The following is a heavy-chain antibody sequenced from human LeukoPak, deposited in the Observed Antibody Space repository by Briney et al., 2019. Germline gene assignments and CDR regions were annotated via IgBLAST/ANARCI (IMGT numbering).Heavy chain of an antibody. CDR1: GYSFTSYW. CDR3: ARQDYYYDSSGYFRLFDY. J-gene: IGHJ4*02. Sequence: GESLKISCKGSGYSFTSYWIGWVRQMPGKGLEWMGIIYPGDSDTRYGPSFQGQVTISADKSISTAYLQWSSLKASDTAMYYCARQDYYYDSSGYFRLFDYWGQGTLVTVSS. CDR2: IYPGDSDT. V-gene: IGHV5-51*01. D-gene: IGHD3-22*01.